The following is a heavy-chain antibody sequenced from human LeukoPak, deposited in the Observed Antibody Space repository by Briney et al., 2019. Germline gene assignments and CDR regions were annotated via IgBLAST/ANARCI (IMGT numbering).Heavy chain of an antibody. D-gene: IGHD3-10*01. CDR2: ISAYNGNT. J-gene: IGHJ4*02. CDR3: ARGGGTMVRGVIIKGYFDY. V-gene: IGHV1-18*01. CDR1: GYTFTSYG. Sequence: GASVKVSCKASGYTFTSYGISWVRQAPGQGLEWMGWISAYNGNTNYAQKLQGRVTMTTDTSTSTAYMELRSLRSDDTAVYYCARGGGTMVRGVIIKGYFDYWGQGTLVTVPS.